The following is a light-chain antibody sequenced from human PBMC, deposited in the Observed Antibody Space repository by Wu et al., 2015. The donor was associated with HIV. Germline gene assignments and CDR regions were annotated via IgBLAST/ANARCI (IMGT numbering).Light chain of an antibody. CDR1: QSIGSW. Sequence: DIQMTQSPSTLSASVGDRVTTTCRASQSIGSWLAWYQQKPGKAPKLLIYKASSLESGVPSRFSGSGSGTEFTLTISSLQPDDFATYYCQQYNSYSYSFGQGTKLEIK. V-gene: IGKV1-5*03. CDR2: KAS. CDR3: QQYNSYSYS. J-gene: IGKJ2*03.